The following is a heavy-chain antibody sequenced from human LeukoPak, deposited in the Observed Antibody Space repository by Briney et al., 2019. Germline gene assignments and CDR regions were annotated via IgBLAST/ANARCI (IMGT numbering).Heavy chain of an antibody. V-gene: IGHV1-18*01. CDR1: GYTFTSYG. J-gene: IGHJ6*02. Sequence: ASVKVSCKASGYTFTSYGISWVRQAPGQGLEWMGWISAYNGNTIYAQKLQGRVTMTTDTSTSTAYMELRSLRSDDTAVYYCAGPYSSSWYWVHPGYYYYGMDVWGQGTTVTVSS. CDR2: ISAYNGNT. CDR3: AGPYSSSWYWVHPGYYYYGMDV. D-gene: IGHD6-13*01.